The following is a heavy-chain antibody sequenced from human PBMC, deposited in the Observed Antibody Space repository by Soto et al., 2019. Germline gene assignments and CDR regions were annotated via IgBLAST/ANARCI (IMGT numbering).Heavy chain of an antibody. D-gene: IGHD3-3*01. Sequence: PSATLSLTCTVSGGSISSSSYYWGWIRQPPGKGLEWIGSIYYSGSTYYNPSLKSRVTISVDTSKNQFSLKLSSVTAADTAVYYCARPSGYYYYGMDVWGQGTTVTVSS. CDR3: ARPSGYYYYGMDV. J-gene: IGHJ6*02. CDR2: IYYSGST. V-gene: IGHV4-39*01. CDR1: GGSISSSSYY.